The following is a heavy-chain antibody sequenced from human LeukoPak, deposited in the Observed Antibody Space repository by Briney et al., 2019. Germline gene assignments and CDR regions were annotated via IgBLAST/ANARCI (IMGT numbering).Heavy chain of an antibody. V-gene: IGHV4-39*01. CDR2: IYYSGSI. Sequence: SETLSLTCTVSGGSISSSSYYWGWIRQPPGKGLEWIGSIYYSGSIYYSPSLKSRVTISVDTSKNQFSLKLSSVTAADTAVYYCARHHRGQGIVGALDYWGQGTLVTVSS. D-gene: IGHD1-26*01. CDR1: GGSISSSSYY. CDR3: ARHHRGQGIVGALDY. J-gene: IGHJ4*02.